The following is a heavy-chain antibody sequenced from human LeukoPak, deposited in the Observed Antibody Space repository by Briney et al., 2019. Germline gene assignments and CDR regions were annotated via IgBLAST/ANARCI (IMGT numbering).Heavy chain of an antibody. CDR1: GDSISSGGYY. J-gene: IGHJ4*02. Sequence: IPSETLSLTCTVSGDSISSGGYYWSWIRQPPGKGLEWIGEINHSGSTNYNPSLKSRVTISVDTSKNQFSLKLSSVTAADTAVYYCARRFRGYYDSSGYYFDYWGQGTLVTVSS. CDR2: INHSGST. V-gene: IGHV4-39*07. D-gene: IGHD3-22*01. CDR3: ARRFRGYYDSSGYYFDY.